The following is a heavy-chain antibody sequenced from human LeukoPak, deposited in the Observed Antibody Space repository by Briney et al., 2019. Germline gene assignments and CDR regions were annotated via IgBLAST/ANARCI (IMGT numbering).Heavy chain of an antibody. CDR3: AKPIGSSWYGGTDY. D-gene: IGHD6-13*01. CDR1: GFTFSSYW. Sequence: PGGSLRLSCAASGFTFSSYWMHWVRQAPGKGLVWVSRINSDGSSTSYADSVKGRFTISRDNAKNTLYLQMNSLRAEDTAVYYCAKPIGSSWYGGTDYWGQGTLVTVSS. CDR2: INSDGSST. V-gene: IGHV3-74*01. J-gene: IGHJ4*02.